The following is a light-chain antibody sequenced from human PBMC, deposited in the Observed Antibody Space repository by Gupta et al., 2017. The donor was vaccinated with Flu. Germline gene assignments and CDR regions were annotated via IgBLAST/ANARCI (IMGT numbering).Light chain of an antibody. V-gene: IGLV1-44*01. J-gene: IGLJ3*02. CDR3: AAWDDSLSGPV. CDR1: NSNIGGNT. Sequence: SLLPQPPSLSGPPGQRVTVSCSGTNSNIGGNTVNWYQQFPGAAPKLLIYSNIYRPSGVPERFSGSKSGSSASLAISGLQAEDEADYFCAAWDDSLSGPVFGGGTRLTVL. CDR2: SNI.